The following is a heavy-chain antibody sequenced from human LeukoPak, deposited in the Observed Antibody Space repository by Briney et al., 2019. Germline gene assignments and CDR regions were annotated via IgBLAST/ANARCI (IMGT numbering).Heavy chain of an antibody. Sequence: GGSLRLSCAASGFTFSSDWMHWVRQGPGKGLVWVSRVNSDGGSTNYADSVKGRFTISRDNAKNTLYLQMNSLRADDTAVYYCARSSGRSPFDMWGQGTMVTVS. J-gene: IGHJ3*02. CDR2: VNSDGGST. V-gene: IGHV3-74*01. D-gene: IGHD6-19*01. CDR3: ARSSGRSPFDM. CDR1: GFTFSSDW.